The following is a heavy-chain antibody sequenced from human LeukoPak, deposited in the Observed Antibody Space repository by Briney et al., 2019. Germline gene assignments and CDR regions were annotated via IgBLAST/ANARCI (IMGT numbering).Heavy chain of an antibody. CDR3: ARLYYYDSSGYYFHNDAFDI. J-gene: IGHJ3*02. V-gene: IGHV4-59*01. D-gene: IGHD3-22*01. CDR2: IYYSGST. CDR1: GGSISSYY. Sequence: PSETLSLTCTVSGGSISSYYWSRIRQPPGKGLEWIGYIYYSGSTNYNPSLKSRVTISVDSSKNQFSLKLSSVTAADTAVYYCARLYYYDSSGYYFHNDAFDIWGQRTMVTVSS.